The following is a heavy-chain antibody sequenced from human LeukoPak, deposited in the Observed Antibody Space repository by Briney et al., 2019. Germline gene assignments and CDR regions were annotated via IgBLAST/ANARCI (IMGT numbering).Heavy chain of an antibody. V-gene: IGHV3-53*04. Sequence: GGSLRLSCAASGFTFSSCAMTWVRQAPGKGLEWVSLIYGDGTTDYADSVKGRFHISRHNSKNTLYLQMNSLRAEDTAVYYCARGIIYLDYWGQGTLVTVSS. CDR1: GFTFSSCA. D-gene: IGHD3-10*01. CDR3: ARGIIYLDY. J-gene: IGHJ4*02. CDR2: IYGDGTT.